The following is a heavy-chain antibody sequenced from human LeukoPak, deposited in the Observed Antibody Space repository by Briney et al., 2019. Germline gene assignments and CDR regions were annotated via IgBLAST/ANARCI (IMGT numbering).Heavy chain of an antibody. CDR3: AKSSYDILTGHDY. J-gene: IGHJ4*02. V-gene: IGHV3-23*01. CDR1: GFTFSSYA. Sequence: GGSLRLSCTASGFTFSSYAMTWVRQAPGQGLEWVSAISGSGGSTYYADSVKGRFTISRDNSKNTLYLQMNSLRAEDTAVYYCAKSSYDILTGHDYWGQGTLVTVSS. D-gene: IGHD3-9*01. CDR2: ISGSGGST.